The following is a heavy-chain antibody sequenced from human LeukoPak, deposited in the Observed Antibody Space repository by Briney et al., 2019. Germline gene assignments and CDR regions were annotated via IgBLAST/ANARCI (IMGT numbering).Heavy chain of an antibody. CDR3: ARLAAAGSGWDYGMDV. CDR1: GYSISSGHY. Sequence: SETLSLTRSVSGYSISSGHYWGWIRQPPGKGLEWIGSIYHSGSTYYNPSLKSRVTISVDTSKNQFSLKLSSVTAADTAVYYCARLAAAGSGWDYGMDVWGQGTTVTVSS. V-gene: IGHV4-38-2*02. CDR2: IYHSGST. D-gene: IGHD6-13*01. J-gene: IGHJ6*02.